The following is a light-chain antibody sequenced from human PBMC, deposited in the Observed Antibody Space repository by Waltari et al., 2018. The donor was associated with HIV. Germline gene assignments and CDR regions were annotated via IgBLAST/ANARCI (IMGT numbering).Light chain of an antibody. Sequence: HSALPQPPSASGSPGQSVTISCTATSSDVGGYNHFSWYQQHPGKAPKLMIYEVSKRPSGVPDRFSGAKSGNTASLTVSGLQAEDEADYYCSSYAGSNKVVFGGGTKLTVL. J-gene: IGLJ2*01. CDR1: SSDVGGYNH. V-gene: IGLV2-8*01. CDR3: SSYAGSNKVV. CDR2: EVS.